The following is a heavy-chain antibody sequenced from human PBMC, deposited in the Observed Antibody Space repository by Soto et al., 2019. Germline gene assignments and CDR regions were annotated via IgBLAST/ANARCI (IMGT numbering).Heavy chain of an antibody. V-gene: IGHV3-23*01. CDR1: GFTFSSYA. Sequence: GGSLRLSCTASGFTFSSYAMTWVRQAPGKGLEWASSINASNGNTFYADSVKGRFTISRDNSKNTLYLQMNSLRAEDSALYYCAKVWEQQLVRQAFDIWGQGTMVTVSS. CDR2: INASNGNT. D-gene: IGHD6-13*01. J-gene: IGHJ3*02. CDR3: AKVWEQQLVRQAFDI.